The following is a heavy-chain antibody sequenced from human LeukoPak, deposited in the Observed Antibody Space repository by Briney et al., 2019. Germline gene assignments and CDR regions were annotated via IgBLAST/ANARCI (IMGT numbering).Heavy chain of an antibody. D-gene: IGHD6-19*01. V-gene: IGHV1-69*05. CDR1: GGTFSSYA. Sequence: SVTVSCKASGGTFSSYAISWVRQAPGQGLEWMGGIIPIFGTANYAQKFQGRVTITTDESTSTAYMELSSLRSEDTAVYYCARQYSSGWYWFDPWGQGTLVTVSS. J-gene: IGHJ5*02. CDR2: IIPIFGTA. CDR3: ARQYSSGWYWFDP.